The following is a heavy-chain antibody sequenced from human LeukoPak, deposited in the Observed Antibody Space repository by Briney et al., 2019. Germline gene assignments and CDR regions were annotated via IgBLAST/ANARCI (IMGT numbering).Heavy chain of an antibody. V-gene: IGHV1-3*01. Sequence: ASVKVSCKASGYTFTSYAMHWVRQAPGQRLEWMGWINAGNGNTKYSQKFQGRVTITRDTSASTAYMELSSLRSEDTAVYYCARVPLWSGELFFDYWGQGTLVTVSS. CDR2: INAGNGNT. CDR1: GYTFTSYA. J-gene: IGHJ4*02. D-gene: IGHD3-10*01. CDR3: ARVPLWSGELFFDY.